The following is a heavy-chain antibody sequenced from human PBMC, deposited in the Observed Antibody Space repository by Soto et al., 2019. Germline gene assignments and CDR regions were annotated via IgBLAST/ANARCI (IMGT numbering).Heavy chain of an antibody. CDR3: ARDQVDTGYFYY. CDR2: IYYSGST. Sequence: QVQLQESGPGLVKPSQTLSLTCTVSGGSISSGGYYWSWIRQHPGKGLEGIGYIYYSGSTYYNPSLTSRVTISVETSKNQSSLKLSSVTAADTAVYYCARDQVDTGYFYYWGQGTLVTVSS. V-gene: IGHV4-31*03. CDR1: GGSISSGGYY. J-gene: IGHJ4*02. D-gene: IGHD5-18*01.